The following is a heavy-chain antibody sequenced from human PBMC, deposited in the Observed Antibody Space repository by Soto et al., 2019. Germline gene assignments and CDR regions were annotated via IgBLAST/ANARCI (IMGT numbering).Heavy chain of an antibody. CDR3: VRGGSHSFDY. J-gene: IGHJ4*02. V-gene: IGHV3-7*05. Sequence: EVQLVESGGGLVQPGGSLRLSCAASGFTFRNYWMSWVRQAPGKGLEWVANIKEDGSEKYHVDSVKGRFTISRDNAKNLMYLQMDSLRAEDTAVYKCVRGGSHSFDYCGQGTLVTVSS. CDR1: GFTFRNYW. CDR2: IKEDGSEK. D-gene: IGHD1-26*01.